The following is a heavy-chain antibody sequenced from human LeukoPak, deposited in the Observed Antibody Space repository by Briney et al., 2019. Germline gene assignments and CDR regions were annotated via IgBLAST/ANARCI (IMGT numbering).Heavy chain of an antibody. J-gene: IGHJ6*02. CDR3: ARATRGTIFGVVITPQYYYGMDV. D-gene: IGHD3-3*01. Sequence: GGSLRLSCAASGFTFSSYAMHWVRQAPGKGLEWVAVISYDGSNKYYADSVKGRFTISRDNAKNSLYLQMNSLRAEDTAVYYCARATRGTIFGVVITPQYYYGMDVWGQGTTVTVSS. CDR2: ISYDGSNK. V-gene: IGHV3-30-3*01. CDR1: GFTFSSYA.